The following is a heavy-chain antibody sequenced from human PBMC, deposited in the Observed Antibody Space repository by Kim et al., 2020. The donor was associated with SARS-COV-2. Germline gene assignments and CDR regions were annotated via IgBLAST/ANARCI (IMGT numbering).Heavy chain of an antibody. CDR3: AKKGASSSWYDTDTDAFDI. V-gene: IGHV3-23*01. D-gene: IGHD6-13*01. J-gene: IGHJ3*02. Sequence: GRFTTSRDNSKNTLYLQMNSLRAEDTAVYYCAKKGASSSWYDTDTDAFDIWGQGTMVTVSS.